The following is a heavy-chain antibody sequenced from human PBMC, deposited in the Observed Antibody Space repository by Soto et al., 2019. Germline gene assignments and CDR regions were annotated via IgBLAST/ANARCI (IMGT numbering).Heavy chain of an antibody. D-gene: IGHD3-22*01. Sequence: EVQLVESGGGLVQPGGSLRLSCAASGFTFSSYSMNWVRQAPGKGLEWVSYISSSSSTIYYADSVKGRCTISRDNAKNSLYLQMNSLRDEDTAVYYCARSGDSYDSSGYYYWGQGTLVTVSS. J-gene: IGHJ4*02. CDR3: ARSGDSYDSSGYYY. CDR1: GFTFSSYS. V-gene: IGHV3-48*02. CDR2: ISSSSSTI.